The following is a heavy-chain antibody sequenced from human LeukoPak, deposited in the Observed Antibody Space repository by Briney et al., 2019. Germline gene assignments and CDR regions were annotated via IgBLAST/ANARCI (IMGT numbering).Heavy chain of an antibody. CDR1: GGSISGSNYY. CDR2: AYYSGST. J-gene: IGHJ4*02. D-gene: IGHD2-21*02. V-gene: IGHV4-39*07. CDR3: ARDSNGIWYSARQHFDY. Sequence: SETLSLTCTVSGGSISGSNYYWAWIRQPPGETLEWIGSAYYSGSTYYNPPLKGRVTISVDTSKNQFSLKLTSVTAANTAVYFCARDSNGIWYSARQHFDYWGQGTLVTVSS.